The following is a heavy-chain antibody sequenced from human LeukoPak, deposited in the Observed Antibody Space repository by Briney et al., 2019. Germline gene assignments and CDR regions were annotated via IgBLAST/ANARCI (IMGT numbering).Heavy chain of an antibody. CDR1: GFTFSSYE. D-gene: IGHD1-1*01. Sequence: PGGSLRLSCAASGFTFSSYEMNWVRQAPGKGLEWISYISSSGGLIYYADSVKGRFTISRDNAKKSLYLQMNSLRAEDTAVYYCWRGPFRGQGTLVTVSS. J-gene: IGHJ4*02. CDR2: ISSSGGLI. V-gene: IGHV3-48*03. CDR3: WRGPF.